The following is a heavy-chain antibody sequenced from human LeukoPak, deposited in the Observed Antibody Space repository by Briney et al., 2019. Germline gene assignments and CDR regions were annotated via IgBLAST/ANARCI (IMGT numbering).Heavy chain of an antibody. J-gene: IGHJ4*02. CDR2: FHYNGST. CDR3: ASPFLDF. V-gene: IGHV4-39*01. Sequence: PSETLSLTCTVSGVSISSGSYYWGWIRQPPGKGLEYIGSFHYNGSTYYNPSLKSRVTISVDTSKNQFSLKLSSVTAADTAVYYCASPFLDFWGQGTLVTVSS. CDR1: GVSISSGSYY.